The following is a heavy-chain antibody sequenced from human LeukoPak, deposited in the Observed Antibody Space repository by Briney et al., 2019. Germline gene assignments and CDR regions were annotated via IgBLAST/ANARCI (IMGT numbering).Heavy chain of an antibody. D-gene: IGHD5-12*01. CDR3: ARGVATLADPPDY. CDR2: INPNSGGT. J-gene: IGHJ4*02. CDR1: GYTFTGYY. Sequence: GASVKVSCKASGYTFTGYYMHWVRQAPGRGLEWMGWINPNSGGTNYAQKFQGRVTMTRDTSISTAYMELSRLRSDDTAVYYCARGVATLADPPDYWGQGTLVTVSS. V-gene: IGHV1-2*02.